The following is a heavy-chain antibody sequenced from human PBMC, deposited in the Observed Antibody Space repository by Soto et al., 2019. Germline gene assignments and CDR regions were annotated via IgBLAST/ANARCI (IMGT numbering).Heavy chain of an antibody. V-gene: IGHV4-59*08. D-gene: IGHD1-26*01. Sequence: IRHPPGKGLEWIGYIYYSGSTNCNPSLKSRVTISVDTSKNQFSLKLSSVTAADTAVYYCARRYGSAIDYWGQGTLVTVSS. J-gene: IGHJ4*02. CDR2: IYYSGST. CDR3: ARRYGSAIDY.